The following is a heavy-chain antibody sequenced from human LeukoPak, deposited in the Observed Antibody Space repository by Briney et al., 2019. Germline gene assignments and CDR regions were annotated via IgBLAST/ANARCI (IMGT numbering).Heavy chain of an antibody. CDR3: ARGNRASGMDV. J-gene: IGHJ6*02. CDR1: GFTFNSYW. V-gene: IGHV3-74*01. D-gene: IGHD1-1*01. Sequence: GGSLRLSCAASGFTFNSYWMHWVRQAPGKGLVWVSRINGHGTSTNYADSVKGRFTISRDNAKNTLYLQVNNLRAEDTAVYYCARGNRASGMDVWGQGTTVTVSS. CDR2: INGHGTST.